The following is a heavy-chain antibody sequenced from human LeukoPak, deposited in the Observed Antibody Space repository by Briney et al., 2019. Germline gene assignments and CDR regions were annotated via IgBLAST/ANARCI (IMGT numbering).Heavy chain of an antibody. V-gene: IGHV3-33*06. CDR3: TKDLRGWSNS. Sequence: PGGSLRLSCAASGFTFSSYGMHWVRQAPGKGLEWVAVIWYDGSNKYYADSVKGRFTISRDNSKNTVYLQMNSLRADDTAVYYCTKDLRGWSNSWGQGTLVTVSS. D-gene: IGHD5/OR15-5a*01. CDR2: IWYDGSNK. J-gene: IGHJ5*01. CDR1: GFTFSSYG.